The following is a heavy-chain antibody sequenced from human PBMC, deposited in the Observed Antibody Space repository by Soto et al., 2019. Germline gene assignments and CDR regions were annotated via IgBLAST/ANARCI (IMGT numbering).Heavy chain of an antibody. CDR3: ARRFLGYCSSTSCPSQYYYMDV. J-gene: IGHJ6*03. CDR1: GFTFSSYG. Sequence: GESLKISCAASGFTFSSYGMHWVRQAPGKGLEWVAVIWYDGSNKYYADSVKGRFTISRDNSKNTLYLQMNSLRAEDTAVYYCARRFLGYCSSTSCPSQYYYMDVWGKGTTVTVSS. CDR2: IWYDGSNK. D-gene: IGHD2-2*01. V-gene: IGHV3-33*01.